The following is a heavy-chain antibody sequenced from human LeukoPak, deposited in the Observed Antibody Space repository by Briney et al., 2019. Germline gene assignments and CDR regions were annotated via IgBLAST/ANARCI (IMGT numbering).Heavy chain of an antibody. Sequence: SETPSLTCTVSGGSISSSSYYWGWLRQPPGRGLEWIGSIYYSGSTYYNPSLKSRVTISVDTSKNQFSLKLSSVTAADTAVYYCARQVGATPFDYWGQGTLVTVSS. CDR2: IYYSGST. CDR1: GGSISSSSYY. V-gene: IGHV4-39*01. D-gene: IGHD1-26*01. J-gene: IGHJ4*02. CDR3: ARQVGATPFDY.